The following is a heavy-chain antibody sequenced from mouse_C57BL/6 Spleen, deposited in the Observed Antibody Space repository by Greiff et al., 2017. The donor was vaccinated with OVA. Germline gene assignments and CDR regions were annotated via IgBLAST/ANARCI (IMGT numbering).Heavy chain of an antibody. Sequence: EVQLQQSGPELVKPGASVKISCKASGYTFTDYYMNWVKQSHGKSLEWIGDINPNNGGTSYNQKFKGKATLTVDKSSSTAYMELRSLTSEDSAVYYCARNRLDYFDYWGQGTTLTVSS. V-gene: IGHV1-26*01. CDR1: GYTFTDYY. CDR3: ARNRLDYFDY. D-gene: IGHD6-1*01. J-gene: IGHJ2*01. CDR2: INPNNGGT.